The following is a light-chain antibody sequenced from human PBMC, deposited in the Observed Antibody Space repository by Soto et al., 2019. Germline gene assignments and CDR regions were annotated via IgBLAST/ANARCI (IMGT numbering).Light chain of an antibody. J-gene: IGKJ1*01. Sequence: EVVLTQSPSTMSVSPGDGVTLSCRASQGIGDTLAWYQHKPGQTPRLLIYDTSARATGVPARFSGSRSGPEFTLTISSLRPDDFATYYCQQYNDYSAWTFGQGTKVDIK. CDR2: DTS. V-gene: IGKV3-15*01. CDR1: QGIGDT. CDR3: QQYNDYSAWT.